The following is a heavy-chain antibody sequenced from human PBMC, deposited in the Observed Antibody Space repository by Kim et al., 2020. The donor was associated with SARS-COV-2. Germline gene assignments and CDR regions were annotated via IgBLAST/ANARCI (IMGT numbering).Heavy chain of an antibody. D-gene: IGHD3-3*02. CDR2: LTPNGDNT. CDR3: GKNSGISIYYALGV. J-gene: IGHJ6*02. CDR1: GLSFSSFA. V-gene: IGHV3-23*01. Sequence: GGSLRLSCATSGLSFSSFAMSWVRQAPGEGPEWVSSLTPNGDNTYYADSGRGRFTISRDNSRNTLNLQMNSLRAEDTAVYYCGKNSGISIYYALGVWGQG.